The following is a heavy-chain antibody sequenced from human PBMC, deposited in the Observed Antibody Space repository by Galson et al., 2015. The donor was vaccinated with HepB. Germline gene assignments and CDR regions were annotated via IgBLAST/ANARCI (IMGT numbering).Heavy chain of an antibody. CDR2: IKPISGGT. Sequence: SVKVSCKASGYTFIEYYIHWVRQAPGQGLEWMGWIKPISGGTNYAQRLQGRVTITRDTSVTTAYMELSSLRSDDTAIYYCARDRGHSGSGSGLDVWSQGTTVTVSS. J-gene: IGHJ6*02. D-gene: IGHD3-10*01. CDR3: ARDRGHSGSGSGLDV. V-gene: IGHV1-2*02. CDR1: GYTFIEYY.